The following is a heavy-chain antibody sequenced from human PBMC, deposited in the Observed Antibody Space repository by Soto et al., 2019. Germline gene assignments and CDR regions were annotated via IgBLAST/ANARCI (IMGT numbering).Heavy chain of an antibody. Sequence: GGSLRLSCAASGFTFCSYSMNWVRQAPGKGLERVAVISYDGSNKYYADSVKGRFTISRDNSKNTLYLQMNSLRAEDTAVYYCARDSEGDGDYVFEYFQHWGQGTLVTVSS. CDR3: ARDSEGDGDYVFEYFQH. D-gene: IGHD4-17*01. V-gene: IGHV3-30-3*01. J-gene: IGHJ1*01. CDR1: GFTFCSYS. CDR2: ISYDGSNK.